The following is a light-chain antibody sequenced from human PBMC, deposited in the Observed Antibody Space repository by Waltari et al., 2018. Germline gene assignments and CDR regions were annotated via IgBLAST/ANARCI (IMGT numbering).Light chain of an antibody. CDR3: CSYAGSYNLV. Sequence: QSALTQPRSVSGSPGPSATIPCTGTSSDAGGYTYVPWYQQHPGKAPKSMIYDASERPSGVPDRFSGSKSGNTASLTISGLQAEDEADYYCCSYAGSYNLVFGGGTKLTVL. V-gene: IGLV2-11*02. J-gene: IGLJ2*01. CDR2: DAS. CDR1: SSDAGGYTY.